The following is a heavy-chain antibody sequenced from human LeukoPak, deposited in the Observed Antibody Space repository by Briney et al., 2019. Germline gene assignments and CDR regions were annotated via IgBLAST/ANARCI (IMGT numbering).Heavy chain of an antibody. CDR1: GGSISSYY. J-gene: IGHJ4*02. D-gene: IGHD5-18*01. CDR2: IYYSGST. Sequence: SETLSLTCTVSGGSISSYYWSWIRQPPGKGLEWIGYIYYSGSTNYNPSLKSRVTISVDTSKNQFSLKLSSVTAADTAVYYCAREDTATVNPFDYWGQGTLVTVSS. CDR3: AREDTATVNPFDY. V-gene: IGHV4-59*01.